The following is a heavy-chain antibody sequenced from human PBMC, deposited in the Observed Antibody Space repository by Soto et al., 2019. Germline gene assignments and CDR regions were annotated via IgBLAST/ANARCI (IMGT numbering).Heavy chain of an antibody. CDR1: GGSMRGYY. V-gene: IGHV4-59*01. CDR2: IYDSGTT. Sequence: QVQLQESGPGLEKASETLSLTCTVSGGSMRGYYWSWIRQPPGKGLEWIGFIYDSGTTNYNPSLKSRGTISIDPSKNQFSLKLTSVTAADTAVYYCARVSHIVVVPAVRGAFDIWGQGPMITVPS. D-gene: IGHD2-21*02. CDR3: ARVSHIVVVPAVRGAFDI. J-gene: IGHJ3*02.